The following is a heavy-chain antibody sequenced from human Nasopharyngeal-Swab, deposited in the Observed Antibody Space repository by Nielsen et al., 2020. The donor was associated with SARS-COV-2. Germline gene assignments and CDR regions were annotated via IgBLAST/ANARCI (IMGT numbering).Heavy chain of an antibody. V-gene: IGHV3-15*01. CDR2: IKSKTDGGTT. Sequence: VRQAPGKGLEWVGRIKSKTDGGTTDYAAPVKGGFTISRDDSKNTLYLQMNSLKTEDTAVYYCTTDLYSSSWGVDWGQGTLVTVSS. D-gene: IGHD6-13*01. CDR3: TTDLYSSSWGVD. J-gene: IGHJ4*02.